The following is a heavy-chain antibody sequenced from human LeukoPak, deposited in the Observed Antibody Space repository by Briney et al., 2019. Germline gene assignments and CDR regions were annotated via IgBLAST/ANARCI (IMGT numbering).Heavy chain of an antibody. J-gene: IGHJ4*02. D-gene: IGHD2-2*02. CDR1: GFTFSSYA. CDR2: ISGSGGST. Sequence: GGSLRLSCAASGFTFSSYAMSWVRQAPGKGLEWVSAISGSGGSTYYADSVKGRFTISRDNSKNTLYLQMNSLRAEDTAVYYCAKAAGYCSSTSCYTPFDYWGQGTLVTVSS. V-gene: IGHV3-23*01. CDR3: AKAAGYCSSTSCYTPFDY.